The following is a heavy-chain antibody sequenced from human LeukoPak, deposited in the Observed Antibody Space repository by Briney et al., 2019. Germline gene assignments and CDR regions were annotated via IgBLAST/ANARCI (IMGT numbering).Heavy chain of an antibody. V-gene: IGHV4-59*01. J-gene: IGHJ3*02. D-gene: IGHD3-22*01. CDR3: VRGYYDSSGYSNTFDI. Sequence: PSETLSLTCSVSGVSISSSYWSWVRQPPGKGLEWIGFIYYSGSTNYNPSLKSRVTISADTSKNKFSLKLTSVTAADTAVYYCVRGYYDSSGYSNTFDIWGQGTMVTVSS. CDR2: IYYSGST. CDR1: GVSISSSY.